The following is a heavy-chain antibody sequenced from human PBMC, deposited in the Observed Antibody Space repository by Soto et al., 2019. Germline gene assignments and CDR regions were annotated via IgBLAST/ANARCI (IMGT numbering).Heavy chain of an antibody. Sequence: QLQLVQSGAEAKKPGASVKVSCKASGYTFPTSTISWVRQAPGQGLEWMGWIKAYSGNTNYAQKLQGRVTMTTDTSTNTAYMELRSLTTDDTAIYYCAIDDYGDADYWGQGPLVTVSS. CDR3: AIDDYGDADY. CDR2: IKAYSGNT. J-gene: IGHJ4*02. D-gene: IGHD4-17*01. CDR1: GYTFPTST. V-gene: IGHV1-18*01.